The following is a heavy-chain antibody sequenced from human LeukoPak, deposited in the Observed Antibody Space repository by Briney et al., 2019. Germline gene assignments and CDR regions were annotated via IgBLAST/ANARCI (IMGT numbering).Heavy chain of an antibody. V-gene: IGHV3-30*03. CDR2: ISHDGSNK. CDR1: GFTFRNYG. D-gene: IGHD5-18*01. CDR3: ARDRLSYAAMEPVH. Sequence: PGGSLTVPCATSGFTFRNYGMHWVRQAPGKGLEWVAVISHDGSNKYYADSVRGRFTISRDNSKDTLYLQMISLRVEDTAVYHCARDRLSYAAMEPVHWPPGTLVTVSS. J-gene: IGHJ4*02.